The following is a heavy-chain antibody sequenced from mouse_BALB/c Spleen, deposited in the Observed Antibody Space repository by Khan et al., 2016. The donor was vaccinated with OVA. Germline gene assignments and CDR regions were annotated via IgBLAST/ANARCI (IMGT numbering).Heavy chain of an antibody. J-gene: IGHJ4*01. CDR3: ARGSDRYSSLYAMDY. Sequence: QMHLEESGPGLVAPSQSLSITCPVSGFSLTSYGVHWVRQPPGKGLEWLVVIWSDGSTNYDSVIKSRLSISKDNFKSPVFLKMNHLQTNDKAIYYCARGSDRYSSLYAMDYWGQGTSVTVSS. D-gene: IGHD2-14*01. CDR2: IWSDGST. CDR1: GFSLTSYG. V-gene: IGHV2-6*02.